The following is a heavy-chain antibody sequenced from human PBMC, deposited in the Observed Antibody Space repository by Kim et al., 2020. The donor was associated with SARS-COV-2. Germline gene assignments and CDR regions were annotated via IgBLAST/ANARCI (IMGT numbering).Heavy chain of an antibody. CDR1: GFTFSSYS. CDR2: ISSSSSYI. V-gene: IGHV3-21*01. CDR3: ATRKGIAAAGTGGWFDP. J-gene: IGHJ5*02. D-gene: IGHD6-13*01. Sequence: GGSLRLSCAASGFTFSSYSMNWVRQAPGKGLEWVSSISSSSSYIYYADSVKGRFTISRDNAKNSLYLQMNSLRAEDTAVYYCATRKGIAAAGTGGWFDPWGQGTLVTVSS.